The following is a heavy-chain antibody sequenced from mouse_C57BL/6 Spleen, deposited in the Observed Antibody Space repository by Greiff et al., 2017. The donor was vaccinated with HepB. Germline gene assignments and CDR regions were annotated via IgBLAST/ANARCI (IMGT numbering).Heavy chain of an antibody. V-gene: IGHV7-3*01. CDR2: IRNKANGYTT. CDR3: ARYSDSSGTAWFAY. J-gene: IGHJ3*01. Sequence: EVKLMESGGGLVQPGGSLSLSCAASGFTFTDYYMSWVRQPPGKALEWLGFIRNKANGYTTEYSASVKGRFTISRDNSQSILYLQMNALRAEDSATYYCARYSDSSGTAWFAYWGQWTLVTVSA. CDR1: GFTFTDYY. D-gene: IGHD3-2*02.